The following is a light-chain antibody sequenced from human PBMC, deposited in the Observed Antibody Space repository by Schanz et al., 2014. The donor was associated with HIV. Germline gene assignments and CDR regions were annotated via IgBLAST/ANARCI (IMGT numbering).Light chain of an antibody. CDR1: SSDVGGYNH. CDR2: EVI. V-gene: IGLV2-8*01. CDR3: SSYTTSSTLV. J-gene: IGLJ2*01. Sequence: QSALTQPASASGSPGQSVTISCTGTSSDVGGYNHVSWYQQHPGKAPKLMIYEVIKRPSGVPDRFSGSKSGSTASLTVSGLQPEDEADYYCSSYTTSSTLVFGGGTKLTVL.